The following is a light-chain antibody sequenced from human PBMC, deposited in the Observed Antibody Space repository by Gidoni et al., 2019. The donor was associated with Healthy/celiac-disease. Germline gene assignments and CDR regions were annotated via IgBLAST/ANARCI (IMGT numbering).Light chain of an antibody. CDR3: QQSYSTPLT. CDR1: QSISSY. CDR2: AAS. J-gene: IGKJ4*01. V-gene: IGKV1-39*01. Sequence: DIQMTQSPSSLSASVGDRVTITCRASQSISSYLNWYQQKPGKAPKLLIYAASSLQSGVPSRFSGSGSGTDFTLTSSSLQPEDIATYYCQQSYSTPLTFGGXTKVEIK.